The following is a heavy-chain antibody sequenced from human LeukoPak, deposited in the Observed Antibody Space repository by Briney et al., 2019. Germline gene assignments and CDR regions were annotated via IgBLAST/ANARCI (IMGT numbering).Heavy chain of an antibody. Sequence: GGSLRLSCVASGFTFTSDAMNWVRQAPGKGLEWVSSTVSRGTTQYADSVKGRFTISRDNSKNTLYLQMNSLRAEDTAVYYCAKLVSRLGYWGQGTLVTVSS. CDR1: GFTFTSDA. CDR3: AKLVSRLGY. D-gene: IGHD6-6*01. J-gene: IGHJ4*02. V-gene: IGHV3-23*01. CDR2: TVSRGTT.